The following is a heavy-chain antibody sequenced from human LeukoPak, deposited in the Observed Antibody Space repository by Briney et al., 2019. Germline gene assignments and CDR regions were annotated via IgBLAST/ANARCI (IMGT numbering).Heavy chain of an antibody. CDR2: IYTSGST. CDR3: ARIPTNAVPAAHNGFDI. Sequence: SETLSLTCTVSGGSISSGSYYWSWIRQPAGKGLEWIGRIYTSGSTNYNPSLKSRVTISVDTSKNQFSLKLSSVTAADTAVYYCARIPTNAVPAAHNGFDIWGQGTMLTVSS. CDR1: GGSISSGSYY. J-gene: IGHJ3*02. D-gene: IGHD2-2*01. V-gene: IGHV4-61*02.